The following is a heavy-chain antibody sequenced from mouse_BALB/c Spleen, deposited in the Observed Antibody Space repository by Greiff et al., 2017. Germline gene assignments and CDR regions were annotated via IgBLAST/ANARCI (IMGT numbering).Heavy chain of an antibody. CDR2: ISYDGSN. V-gene: IGHV3-6*02. J-gene: IGHJ4*01. D-gene: IGHD1-1*01. Sequence: QQSGPGLVKPSQSLSLTCSVTGYSITSGYYWNWIRQFPGNKLEWMGYISYDGSNNYNPSLKNRISITRDTSKNQFFLKLNSVTTEDTATDYCARGGYYGYYAMDYWGQGTSVTVSS. CDR3: ARGGYYGYYAMDY. CDR1: GYSITSGYY.